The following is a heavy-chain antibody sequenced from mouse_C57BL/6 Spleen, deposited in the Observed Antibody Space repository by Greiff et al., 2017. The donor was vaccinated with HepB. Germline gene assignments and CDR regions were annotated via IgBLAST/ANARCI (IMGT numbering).Heavy chain of an antibody. CDR1: GYTFTSYW. CDR3: AREGIYYGNSYAMDY. J-gene: IGHJ4*01. Sequence: QVQLQQPGAELVKPGASVKLSCKASGYTFTSYWMHWVKQRPGQGLEWIGMIPPNSGSTNYNEKFKSKATLTVDKSSSTAYMQLSSLTSEDSAVYYCAREGIYYGNSYAMDYWGQGTSVTVSS. D-gene: IGHD2-1*01. V-gene: IGHV1-64*01. CDR2: IPPNSGST.